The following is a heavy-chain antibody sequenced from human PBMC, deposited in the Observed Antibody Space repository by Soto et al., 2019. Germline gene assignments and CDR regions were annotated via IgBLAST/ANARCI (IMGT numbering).Heavy chain of an antibody. D-gene: IGHD3-3*01. CDR1: GGTFSSYA. CDR2: IIPIFGTA. V-gene: IGHV1-69*13. J-gene: IGHJ6*02. CDR3: ARDRGIFGVVTMGYYGMDV. Sequence: SVKVSCKASGGTFSSYAISWVRQAPGQGPEWMGGIIPIFGTANYAQKFQGRVTITADESTSTAYMELSSLRSEDTAVYYCARDRGIFGVVTMGYYGMDVWGQGTTVTVSS.